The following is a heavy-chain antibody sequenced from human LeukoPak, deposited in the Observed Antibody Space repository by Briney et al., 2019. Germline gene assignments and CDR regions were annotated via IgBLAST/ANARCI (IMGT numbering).Heavy chain of an antibody. D-gene: IGHD2-2*01. CDR1: GFTFSNYA. CDR2: ISSNGGST. Sequence: GGSLRLSCSASGFTFSNYAMHWVRQAPGKGLEYVSAISSNGGSTYYADSVKGRFTISRDNSKNTLYLQMSSLRAEDTAVYYCVGRYCSSTSCPYYFDYWGQGTLVTVSS. CDR3: VGRYCSSTSCPYYFDY. J-gene: IGHJ4*02. V-gene: IGHV3-64D*06.